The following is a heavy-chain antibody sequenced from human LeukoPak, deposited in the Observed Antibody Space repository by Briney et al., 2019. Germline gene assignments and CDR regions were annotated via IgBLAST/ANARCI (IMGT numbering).Heavy chain of an antibody. CDR1: GFTFSSYG. D-gene: IGHD1-26*01. Sequence: GRSLRLSCAASGFTFSSYGMHWVRQAPGKGLEWVAVISYDGSNKYYADSVKGRFTISRGNSKNTLYLQMNSLRAEDTAVYYCAKDQMGGRGVFDIWGQGTMVTVSS. V-gene: IGHV3-30*18. J-gene: IGHJ3*02. CDR2: ISYDGSNK. CDR3: AKDQMGGRGVFDI.